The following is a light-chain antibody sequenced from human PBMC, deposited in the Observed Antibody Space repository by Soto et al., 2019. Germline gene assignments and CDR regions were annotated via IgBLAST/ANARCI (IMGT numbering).Light chain of an antibody. V-gene: IGKV3-20*01. CDR1: QSVTNNY. Sequence: EVVLAQSPGTLSLSPGERATLSCRASQSVTNNYLAWFKQKLGQAPRLLIYGASTRAIGIPDRFIGSGSGTDFTLTISTLEPEDFAVYYCHQYGVSPWTFGQGTRVDIK. CDR2: GAS. CDR3: HQYGVSPWT. J-gene: IGKJ1*01.